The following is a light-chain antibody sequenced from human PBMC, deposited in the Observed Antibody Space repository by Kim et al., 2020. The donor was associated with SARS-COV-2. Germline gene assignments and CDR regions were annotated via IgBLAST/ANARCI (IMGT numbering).Light chain of an antibody. V-gene: IGLV1-44*01. CDR1: SSNIGSNI. J-gene: IGLJ3*02. CDR2: TNN. Sequence: QSVLTQPPSASGTPGQRVTISCSGSSSNIGSNIVTWYQQLPGTAPKLLIHTNNQRPSGVPDRFSGSKTGTSASLAISGLQSEDEADYYCASWDDSLNGWVFGGGTQLTVL. CDR3: ASWDDSLNGWV.